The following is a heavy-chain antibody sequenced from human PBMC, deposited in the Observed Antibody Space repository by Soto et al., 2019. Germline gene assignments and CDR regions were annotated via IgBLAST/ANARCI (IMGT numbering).Heavy chain of an antibody. CDR2: ISAYNGNT. Sequence: QVQLVQSGAEVKKPGASVKVSCKASGYTFTSYGISWVRQAPGQGLEWMGWISAYNGNTNHAQKLQGRVTMTTDTSTSTAYMELRSLRSDDTAVYYCARSTYYDFWSGYSSLHYGMDVWGQGTTVTVSS. V-gene: IGHV1-18*01. CDR3: ARSTYYDFWSGYSSLHYGMDV. D-gene: IGHD3-3*01. CDR1: GYTFTSYG. J-gene: IGHJ6*02.